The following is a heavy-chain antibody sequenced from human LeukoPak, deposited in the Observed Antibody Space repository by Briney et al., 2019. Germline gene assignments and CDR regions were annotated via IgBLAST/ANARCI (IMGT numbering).Heavy chain of an antibody. CDR3: AKGGVGSWKTFDS. J-gene: IGHJ4*02. CDR1: GFTFSSYA. CDR2: ICGSGGST. D-gene: IGHD3-10*01. V-gene: IGHV3-23*01. Sequence: GGSLRLSCAASGFTFSSYAMSWVRQAPGKGLEWVSGICGSGGSTYYADSVKGRFTISRDNSKNTLYLQMNSLRAEDTAMYYCAKGGVGSWKTFDSWGQGTLVTVSS.